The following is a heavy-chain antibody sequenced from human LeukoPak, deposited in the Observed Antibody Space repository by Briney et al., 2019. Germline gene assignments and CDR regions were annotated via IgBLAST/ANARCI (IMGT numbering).Heavy chain of an antibody. CDR2: IYTSGST. V-gene: IGHV4-4*07. CDR3: ARDVTAVAGRRGAAFDI. CDR1: GGSISSYY. J-gene: IGHJ3*02. Sequence: SETLSLTCTVSGGSISSYYWSWIRQPAGKGLEWIGRIYTSGSTNYNPSLESRVTMSVDTSKNQFSLKLSSVTAADTAVYYCARDVTAVAGRRGAAFDIWGQGTMVTVSS. D-gene: IGHD6-19*01.